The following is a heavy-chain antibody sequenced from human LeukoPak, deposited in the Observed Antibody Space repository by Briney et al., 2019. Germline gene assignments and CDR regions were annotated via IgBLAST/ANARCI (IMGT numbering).Heavy chain of an antibody. J-gene: IGHJ6*02. D-gene: IGHD4-11*01. CDR2: IVVGSGST. Sequence: TSVKVSCKASGFTFTNSAMQWVRHARGQRLEWIGWIVVGSGSTNYAQKFQERVTITRDMSTSTAYMELSSLRSEDTAVYYCAADSYSNYQYYGMDVWGQGTTVTVSS. CDR3: AADSYSNYQYYGMDV. CDR1: GFTFTNSA. V-gene: IGHV1-58*02.